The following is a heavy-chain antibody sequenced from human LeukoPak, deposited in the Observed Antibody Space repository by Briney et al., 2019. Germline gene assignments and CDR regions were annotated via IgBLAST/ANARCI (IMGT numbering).Heavy chain of an antibody. CDR3: ARHIAAAGSSYYYMDV. CDR1: GGSISSSSYY. J-gene: IGHJ6*03. V-gene: IGHV4-39*01. D-gene: IGHD6-13*01. CDR2: IYYSGST. Sequence: PSETLSLTCTVSGGSISSSSYYWGWIRQPPGKGLEYIGNIYYSGSTYYNPSLKSRVTISVDTSKNQFSLRLSSVTAADTAVYYCARHIAAAGSSYYYMDVWGEGTTVTVSS.